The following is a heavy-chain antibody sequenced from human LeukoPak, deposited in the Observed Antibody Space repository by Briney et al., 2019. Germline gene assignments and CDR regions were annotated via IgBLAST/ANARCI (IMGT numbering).Heavy chain of an antibody. CDR3: ARDQSGYVFGFDY. D-gene: IGHD3-16*01. CDR1: GFTFSSYG. CDR2: IWYDGSNK. V-gene: IGHV3-33*08. J-gene: IGHJ4*02. Sequence: GGFLRLSCAASGFTFSSYGMHWVRQAPGKGLEWVAGIWYDGSNKYYADSVKGRFTISRDNSENTLYLQMNSLRAEDTAVYYCARDQSGYVFGFDYWGEGTLVTVS.